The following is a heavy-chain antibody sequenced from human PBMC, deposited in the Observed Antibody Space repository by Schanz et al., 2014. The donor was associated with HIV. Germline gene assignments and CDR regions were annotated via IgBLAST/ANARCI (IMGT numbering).Heavy chain of an antibody. D-gene: IGHD3-22*01. J-gene: IGHJ5*02. CDR2: IWFDGTNK. CDR1: GFTFSSYG. CDR3: ARQSTYYYDTSGYQFDP. V-gene: IGHV3-33*01. Sequence: QVQLVESGGGVVQPGKSLRLSCAASGFTFSSYGMHWVRQAPGKGLEWVAVIWFDGTNKYYADSVKGRFTISRDNSKNTLYLQMNSLRAEDTAVYYCARQSTYYYDTSGYQFDPWGQGTLVTVSS.